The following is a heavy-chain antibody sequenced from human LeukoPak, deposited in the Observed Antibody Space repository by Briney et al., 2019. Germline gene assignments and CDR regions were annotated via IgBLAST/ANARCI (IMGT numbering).Heavy chain of an antibody. CDR3: ARDHRSGSGSGTQANDY. Sequence: GGSLRLSCAASGINFNTYAMHWVRQAPGKGLEWVSYISSSSKTVYYADSVKGRFTISRDNAKKSLDLQMNSLGDEDTAVYYCARDHRSGSGSGTQANDYWGQGTLVTVSS. CDR2: ISSSSKTV. V-gene: IGHV3-48*02. J-gene: IGHJ4*02. D-gene: IGHD3-10*01. CDR1: GINFNTYA.